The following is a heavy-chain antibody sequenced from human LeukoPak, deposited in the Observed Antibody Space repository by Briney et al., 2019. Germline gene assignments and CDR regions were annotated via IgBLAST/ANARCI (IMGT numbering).Heavy chain of an antibody. Sequence: GGSLRLSCVVSGFGFSDSYMTWIRQTPGKGLEWLAYISGSGSDMYHADSVKGRFTISRDNAKNSLYLQMNSLRPDDTALYYCSTDPRLLIYWGHGTLVTVSS. CDR2: ISGSGSDM. CDR1: GFGFSDSY. J-gene: IGHJ4*01. V-gene: IGHV3-11*01. D-gene: IGHD2-8*01. CDR3: STDPRLLIY.